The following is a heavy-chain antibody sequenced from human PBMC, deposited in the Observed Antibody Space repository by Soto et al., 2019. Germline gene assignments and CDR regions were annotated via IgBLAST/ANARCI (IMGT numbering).Heavy chain of an antibody. CDR2: IRQDGSDK. D-gene: IGHD6-13*01. J-gene: IGHJ4*02. Sequence: GGSLRLSCAASGFTFSTYVMHWVRQAPGKGLEWVAGIRQDGSDKYYADSVKGRFTISRDNSNNALYLQINSLRAEDTAVYFCARGTASSWYFAYWGPGTLVTVSS. CDR3: ARGTASSWYFAY. CDR1: GFTFSTYV. V-gene: IGHV3-33*01.